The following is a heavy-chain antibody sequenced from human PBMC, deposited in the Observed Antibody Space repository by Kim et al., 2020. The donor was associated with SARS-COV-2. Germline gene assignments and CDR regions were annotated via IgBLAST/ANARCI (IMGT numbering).Heavy chain of an antibody. CDR1: GFTFSSYA. CDR2: ISGSGST. Sequence: GGSLRLSCAASGFTFSSYAMSWFRQAPGTGLEWVSSISGSGSTYYADSVKGRFSISRDNSQSTLYLQMNSLRAEDTAIYYCARDVSGPNVADDAF. CDR3: ARDVSGPNVADDAF. V-gene: IGHV3-23*01. J-gene: IGHJ3*01. D-gene: IGHD3-10*01.